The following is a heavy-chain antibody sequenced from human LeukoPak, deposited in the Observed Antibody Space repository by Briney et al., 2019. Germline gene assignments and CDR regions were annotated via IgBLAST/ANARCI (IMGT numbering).Heavy chain of an antibody. D-gene: IGHD6-13*01. CDR3: ARAANLAPSSGSWYLSKYYFDY. CDR2: INHSGST. V-gene: IGHV4-34*01. Sequence: PSETLSLTCAVYGGSFSGYYWSWIRQPPGKGLEWIGEINHSGSTNYNPSLKSRVTISVDTSKNQFSLKLSSVTAADTAVYYCARAANLAPSSGSWYLSKYYFDYWGQGTLVTVSS. CDR1: GGSFSGYY. J-gene: IGHJ4*02.